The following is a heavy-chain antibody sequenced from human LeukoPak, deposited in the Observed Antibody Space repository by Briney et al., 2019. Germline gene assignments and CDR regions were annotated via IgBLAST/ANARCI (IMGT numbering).Heavy chain of an antibody. CDR2: INPNSGGT. Sequence: ASVKVSCKASGYTFTGYYMHWVRQAPGQGLEWMGWINPNSGGTNYAQKFQGRVTMTRDTSISTAYMELSRLRSDDTAVYYCARNDYYDSSRPDYYFDYWGQGTLVTVSS. CDR3: ARNDYYDSSRPDYYFDY. D-gene: IGHD3-22*01. V-gene: IGHV1-2*02. CDR1: GYTFTGYY. J-gene: IGHJ4*02.